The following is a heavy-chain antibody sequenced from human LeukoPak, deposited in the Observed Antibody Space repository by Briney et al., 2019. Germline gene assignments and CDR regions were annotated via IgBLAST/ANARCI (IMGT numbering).Heavy chain of an antibody. Sequence: GGTLRLSCAASGFTFSNYDMSWVRQAPGKGLEWVSGVSGSGGSTYYADSVKGRFTISRDNSKNTLYLQMHSLRVEDTAVYYCTKAPYSFAFHWGQGSLVTVSS. V-gene: IGHV3-23*01. CDR3: TKAPYSFAFH. CDR2: VSGSGGST. CDR1: GFTFSNYD. J-gene: IGHJ4*02. D-gene: IGHD5-18*01.